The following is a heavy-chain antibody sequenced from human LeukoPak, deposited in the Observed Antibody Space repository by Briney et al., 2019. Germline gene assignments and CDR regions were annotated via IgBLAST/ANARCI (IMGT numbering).Heavy chain of an antibody. D-gene: IGHD4-23*01. CDR2: IYYSGST. J-gene: IGHJ4*02. V-gene: IGHV4-59*08. CDR3: ARWTPVVTPYFDY. Sequence: PSETLSLTCTVSGGAISSYYWSWIRQPPGKGLEWIGYIYYSGSTHDNPSLKRPVPISVDPSKAQFSLKLSSVTAAATAVYYCARWTPVVTPYFDYWGQGTLVTVSS. CDR1: GGAISSYY.